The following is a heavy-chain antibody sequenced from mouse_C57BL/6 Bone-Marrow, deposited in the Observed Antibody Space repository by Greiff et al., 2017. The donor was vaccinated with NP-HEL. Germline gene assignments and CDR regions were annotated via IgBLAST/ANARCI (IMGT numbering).Heavy chain of an antibody. D-gene: IGHD2-12*01. V-gene: IGHV5-17*01. CDR2: ISSGSSTI. CDR1: GFTFSDYG. J-gene: IGHJ1*03. CDR3: ARPYDGGYWYFDV. Sequence: EVKVVESGGGLVKPGGSLKLSCAASGFTFSDYGMHWVRQAPEKGLEWVAYISSGSSTIYYADTVKGRFTISRDNAKNTLFLQMTSLRSEDTAMYYCARPYDGGYWYFDVWGTGTTVTVSS.